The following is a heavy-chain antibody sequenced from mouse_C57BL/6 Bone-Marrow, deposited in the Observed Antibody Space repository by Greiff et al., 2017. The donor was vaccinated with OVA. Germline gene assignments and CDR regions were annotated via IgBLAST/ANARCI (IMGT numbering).Heavy chain of an antibody. J-gene: IGHJ1*03. CDR2: INYDGSST. D-gene: IGHD1-1*01. Sequence: EVHLVESEGGLVQPGSSMKLSCTASGFTFSDYYMAWVRQVPEKGLEWVANINYDGSSTYYLDSLKSRFIISRDNAKNILYLQMSSLKSEDTATYYCAKNGPVVAHWYFDVWGTGTTVTVSS. CDR3: AKNGPVVAHWYFDV. V-gene: IGHV5-16*01. CDR1: GFTFSDYY.